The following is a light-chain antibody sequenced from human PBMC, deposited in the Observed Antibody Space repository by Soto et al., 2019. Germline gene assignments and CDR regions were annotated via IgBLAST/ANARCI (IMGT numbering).Light chain of an antibody. J-gene: IGKJ2*01. Sequence: EAVLTQSPGTLSLSPGEGATLSCRSSQDVGTNYLAWYQQKPGQAPRLLIFGASSRASGVPGRFSGSGSGTDFPLTISRLEPEDSAVYYCQQFINSPYMYIFGQGTKLEI. CDR3: QQFINSPYMYI. CDR2: GAS. V-gene: IGKV3-20*01. CDR1: QDVGTNY.